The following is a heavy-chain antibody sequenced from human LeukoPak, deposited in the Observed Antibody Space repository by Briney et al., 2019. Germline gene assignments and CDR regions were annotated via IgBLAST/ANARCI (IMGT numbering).Heavy chain of an antibody. CDR1: GYTFTSYY. CDR2: ISAYNGNT. CDR3: ARVKCSGGSCYGLAGY. Sequence: ASVKVSCKASGYTFTSYYMHWVRQAPGQGLEWMGWISAYNGNTNYAQKLQGRVTMTTDTSTSTAYMELRSLRSDDTAVYYCARVKCSGGSCYGLAGYWGQGTLVTVSS. D-gene: IGHD2-15*01. V-gene: IGHV1-18*04. J-gene: IGHJ4*02.